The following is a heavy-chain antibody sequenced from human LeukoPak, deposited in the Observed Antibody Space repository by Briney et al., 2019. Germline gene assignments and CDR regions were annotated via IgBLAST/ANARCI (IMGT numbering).Heavy chain of an antibody. J-gene: IGHJ4*02. V-gene: IGHV1-18*01. CDR3: ARDQGYRSGWHDNDY. CDR1: GYTFTSYG. D-gene: IGHD6-19*01. CDR2: ISAYNGNT. Sequence: ASVKVSCKASGYTFTSYGISWVRQAPGQGLEWMGWISAYNGNTNYAQKLQGRVTMTTDTSTSTAYMELRSLRSDDTAVYYCARDQGYRSGWHDNDYWGQGTLVTVSS.